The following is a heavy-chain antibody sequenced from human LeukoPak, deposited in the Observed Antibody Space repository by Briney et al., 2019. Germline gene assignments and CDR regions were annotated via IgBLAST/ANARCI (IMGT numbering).Heavy chain of an antibody. CDR1: GFTFSSYS. J-gene: IGHJ6*03. CDR3: ARREAARLLDYYYYMDV. D-gene: IGHD6-6*01. V-gene: IGHV3-48*04. CDR2: ISSSSSTI. Sequence: GGSLRLSCAASGFTFSSYSMNWVRQAPGKGLEWVSYISSSSSTIYYADSVKGRFTISRDNAENSLYLQMNSLRAEDTAVYYCARREAARLLDYYYYMDVWGKGTTVTVSS.